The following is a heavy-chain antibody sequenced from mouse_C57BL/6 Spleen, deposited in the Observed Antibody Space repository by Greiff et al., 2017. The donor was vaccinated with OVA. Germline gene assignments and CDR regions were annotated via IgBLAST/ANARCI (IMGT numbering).Heavy chain of an antibody. Sequence: EVKLQESGAELVRPGASVKLSCTASGFNIKDDYMHWVKQRPEQGLEWIGWIDPENGDTEYASKFQGKATIPADTSSNTAYLQLSSLTSEDTTVYYCTTPIYYGNYEYYAMDYWGQGTSVTVSS. CDR2: IDPENGDT. CDR1: GFNIKDDY. J-gene: IGHJ4*01. V-gene: IGHV14-4*01. D-gene: IGHD2-1*01. CDR3: TTPIYYGNYEYYAMDY.